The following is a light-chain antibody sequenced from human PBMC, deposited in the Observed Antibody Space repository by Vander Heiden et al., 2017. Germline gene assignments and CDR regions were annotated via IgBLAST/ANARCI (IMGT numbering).Light chain of an antibody. CDR3: AAWDDSLNGPV. V-gene: IGLV1-44*01. CDR2: SNN. Sequence: QSVLTQPPSASGTPGQRVTISCSGSSSNIGSNHVNWYQQLPGTAPKLLIYSNNQRHSGVPDRFSGSKSGTSASLAISGLQAEEEADYYCAAWDDSLNGPVFGGGTKLTVL. J-gene: IGLJ3*02. CDR1: SSNIGSNH.